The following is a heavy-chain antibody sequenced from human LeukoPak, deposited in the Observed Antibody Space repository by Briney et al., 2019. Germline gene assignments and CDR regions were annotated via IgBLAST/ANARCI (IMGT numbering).Heavy chain of an antibody. CDR1: GFTFSSYW. D-gene: IGHD3-22*01. Sequence: GGSLRLSCAASGFTFSSYWMSWVRQAPGKGLEWVANIKQDGSEKYYVDSVKGRFTISRDNAKNSLYLQMNSLRAEDTAVYYCARGLYDSSGYYFSHWGQGTLVTVSS. CDR3: ARGLYDSSGYYFSH. J-gene: IGHJ4*02. CDR2: IKQDGSEK. V-gene: IGHV3-7*04.